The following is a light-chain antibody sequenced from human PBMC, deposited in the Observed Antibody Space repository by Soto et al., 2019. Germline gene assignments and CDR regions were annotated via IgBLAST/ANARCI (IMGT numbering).Light chain of an antibody. CDR3: QQYNNWPLT. V-gene: IGKV3-15*01. J-gene: IGKJ3*01. CDR2: GAS. Sequence: EIVLTQSPGTLSLSPGERATLSCRASQSVSSNYLAWYQQKPGQAPRLLIYGASTRATGIPARFSGSGSGTEFTLTISSLQSEDFAVYYCQQYNNWPLTFGPGTKVDIK. CDR1: QSVSSN.